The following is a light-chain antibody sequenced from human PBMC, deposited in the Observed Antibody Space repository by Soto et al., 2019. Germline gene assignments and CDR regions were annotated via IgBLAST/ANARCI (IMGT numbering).Light chain of an antibody. CDR3: QQYGSSRT. V-gene: IGKV3-20*01. CDR1: QSVSSSY. Sequence: EIVLTQSPGTLSLSPGERATLSCRASQSVSSSYLAWYQQKPGQAPRLLIYGVSSRATGIPDRFSGSGSGTDFTLTITRREPEDVAVYYCQQYGSSRTFGQGTQVEIK. CDR2: GVS. J-gene: IGKJ1*01.